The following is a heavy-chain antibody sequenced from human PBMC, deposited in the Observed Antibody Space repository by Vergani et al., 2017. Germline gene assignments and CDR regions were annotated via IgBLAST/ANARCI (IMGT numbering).Heavy chain of an antibody. D-gene: IGHD2-2*01. CDR2: MNPNSGNT. CDR1: GYTFTSYD. Sequence: QVQLVQSGAEVKKPGASVKVSCKASGYTFTSYDINWVRQATGRGLEWMGWMNPNSGNTGYAQKFQGRVTMTRNTSISTAYMELSSLRSEDTAVYYCARGIRVVPAAEGYYYYMDVWGKGTTVTVSS. CDR3: ARGIRVVPAAEGYYYYMDV. V-gene: IGHV1-8*01. J-gene: IGHJ6*03.